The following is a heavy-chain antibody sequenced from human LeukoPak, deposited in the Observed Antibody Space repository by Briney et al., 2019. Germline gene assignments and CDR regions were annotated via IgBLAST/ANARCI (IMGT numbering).Heavy chain of an antibody. CDR3: ARDSNGDYGSASWFDP. J-gene: IGHJ5*02. Sequence: APVKVSCKASGGTFSSYAISWVRQAPGQGLEWMGWISAYNGNTNYAQKLQGRVTMTTDTSTSTAYMELSSLRSEDTAVYYCARDSNGDYGSASWFDPWGQGTLVTVSS. D-gene: IGHD4-17*01. CDR2: ISAYNGNT. V-gene: IGHV1-18*01. CDR1: GGTFSSYA.